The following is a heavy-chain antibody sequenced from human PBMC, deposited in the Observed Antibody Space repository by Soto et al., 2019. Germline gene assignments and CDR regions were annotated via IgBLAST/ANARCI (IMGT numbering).Heavy chain of an antibody. Sequence: GASVKVSCKASGGTLSMYAISWVLRAPGQGLDWMGGIIPIFGTANYAQKFQGRVTITADESTSTAYMELSSLRSEDTAVYYCARGNTIFGVVDYWGQGTLVTVSS. CDR1: GGTLSMYA. CDR2: IIPIFGTA. CDR3: ARGNTIFGVVDY. J-gene: IGHJ4*02. V-gene: IGHV1-69*13. D-gene: IGHD3-3*01.